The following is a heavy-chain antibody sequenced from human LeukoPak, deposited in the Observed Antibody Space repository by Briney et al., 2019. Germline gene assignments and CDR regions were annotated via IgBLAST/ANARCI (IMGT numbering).Heavy chain of an antibody. CDR2: IHYSGST. CDR3: AREGYYGSGSSPFDY. CDR1: GGSISSSSYY. Sequence: SETLSLTCTVSGGSISSSSYYWGWIRQPPGKGLEWIGSIHYSGSTYYNPSLKSRVTISVDTSKNQFSLKLSSVTAADTTVYYCAREGYYGSGSSPFDYWGQGTLVTVSS. V-gene: IGHV4-39*07. J-gene: IGHJ4*02. D-gene: IGHD3-10*01.